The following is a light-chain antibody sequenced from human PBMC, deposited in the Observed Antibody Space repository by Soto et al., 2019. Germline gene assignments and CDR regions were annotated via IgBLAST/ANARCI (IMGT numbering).Light chain of an antibody. J-gene: IGLJ1*01. V-gene: IGLV1-44*01. Sequence: QSVLTQPPATSGTPGQRVTISCSGNTSNIGRSTVSWYQQFPGAAHKLLIDGNTQRPSGVPVRFSASKSDTSASLAISGLQSEDEADYYCATWNDGVFVFGIGTKVTVL. CDR1: TSNIGRST. CDR3: ATWNDGVFV. CDR2: GNT.